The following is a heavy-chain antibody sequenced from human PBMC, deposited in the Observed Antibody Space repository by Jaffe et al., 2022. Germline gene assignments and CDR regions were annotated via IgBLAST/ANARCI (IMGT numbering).Heavy chain of an antibody. CDR3: ARSLPHDYIWGSYRKDAFDI. V-gene: IGHV2-70*01. J-gene: IGHJ3*02. D-gene: IGHD3-16*02. Sequence: QVTLRESGPALVKPTQTLTLTCTFSGFSLSTSGMCVSWIRQPPGKALEWLALIDWDDDKYYSTSLKTRLTISKDTSKNQVVLTMTNMDPVDTATYYCARSLPHDYIWGSYRKDAFDIWGQGTMVTVSS. CDR2: IDWDDDK. CDR1: GFSLSTSGMC.